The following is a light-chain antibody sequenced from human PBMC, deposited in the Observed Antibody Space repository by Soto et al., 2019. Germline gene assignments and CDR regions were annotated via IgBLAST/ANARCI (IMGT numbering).Light chain of an antibody. CDR3: QQRTNWPTFS. Sequence: EIVLTQSPATLSFSPGDRATLSCRAIQSVNSYLAWSQQKPGQPPRLLSYEASTRVEGIPARFSGSGSGTDYTLTISRLEPEDFAVYSCQQRTNWPTFSFGQGTKLAIK. V-gene: IGKV3-11*01. J-gene: IGKJ2*03. CDR1: QSVNSY. CDR2: EAS.